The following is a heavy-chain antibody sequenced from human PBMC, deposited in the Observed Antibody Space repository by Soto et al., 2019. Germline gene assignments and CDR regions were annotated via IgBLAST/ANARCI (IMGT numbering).Heavy chain of an antibody. V-gene: IGHV3-30*18. CDR1: GFSFSDYG. CDR2: VSYDGSSE. Sequence: VQMVESGGGVVQPGRSLRLTCAVSGFSFSDYGMHWVRQAPRKGLEWVAAVSYDGSSEFYADSVKGRFTISRDNSKNTLHLQMNSLRPEDTAVYYCAKAGYCTRGNCYDYYRYGMDVWGQGTAVTVSS. CDR3: AKAGYCTRGNCYDYYRYGMDV. J-gene: IGHJ6*02. D-gene: IGHD3-10*01.